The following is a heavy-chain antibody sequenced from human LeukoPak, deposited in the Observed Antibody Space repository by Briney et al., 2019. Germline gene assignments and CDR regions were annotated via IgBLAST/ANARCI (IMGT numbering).Heavy chain of an antibody. CDR2: IIPIFGTA. CDR3: ATNTYDFWSGYRDYFDY. V-gene: IGHV1-69*05. CDR1: GGTFSSYA. J-gene: IGHJ4*02. D-gene: IGHD3-3*01. Sequence: ASVKVSCKASGGTFSSYAISWVRQAPGQGLEWMGGIIPIFGTANYAQKFQGRVTITTDESTSTAYMELSSLRSEDTAVYYCATNTYDFWSGYRDYFDYWGQGTLVPVSS.